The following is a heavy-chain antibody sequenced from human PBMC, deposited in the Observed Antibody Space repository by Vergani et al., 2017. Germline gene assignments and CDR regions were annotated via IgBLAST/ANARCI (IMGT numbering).Heavy chain of an antibody. Sequence: EVQLVESGGGLVQPGGSLRLSCAASGFPFSSYWMSWVRQAPGKGLEWVANIKQDGSEKYYVDSVKGRFTISRDNAKNSLYLQMNSLRAEDTAVYYCASGYGLFDYWGQGTLVTGSS. CDR3: ASGYGLFDY. D-gene: IGHD5-12*01. CDR2: IKQDGSEK. V-gene: IGHV3-7*01. J-gene: IGHJ4*02. CDR1: GFPFSSYW.